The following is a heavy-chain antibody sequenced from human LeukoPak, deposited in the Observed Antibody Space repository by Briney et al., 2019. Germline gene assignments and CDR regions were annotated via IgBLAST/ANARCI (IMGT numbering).Heavy chain of an antibody. CDR2: IYSGGST. D-gene: IGHD6-19*01. V-gene: IGHV3-66*01. CDR1: GFTVSSNY. J-gene: IGHJ6*02. Sequence: GGSLRLSCAASGFTVSSNYMSWVRQAPGKGLEWVSVIYSGGSTYYADSVKGRFTISGDNSKNTLYLQMNSLRAEDTAVYYCAREGATSGSVAGTLYYYYGMDVWGQGTTVTVSS. CDR3: AREGATSGSVAGTLYYYYGMDV.